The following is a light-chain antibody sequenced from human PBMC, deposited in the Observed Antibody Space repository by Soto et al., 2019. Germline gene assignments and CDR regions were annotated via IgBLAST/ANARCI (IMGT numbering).Light chain of an antibody. Sequence: EIKMTQSPDTLSVSPGERVALSCRASQGVSRDLAWYPQKPGQAPSLLIYHASTRTTGIPARFSGTGSGTEFTLTISSVQSEDFALYYCQQYNDWPRTFGKGSKVEIK. V-gene: IGKV3-15*01. CDR3: QQYNDWPRT. CDR2: HAS. CDR1: QGVSRD. J-gene: IGKJ1*01.